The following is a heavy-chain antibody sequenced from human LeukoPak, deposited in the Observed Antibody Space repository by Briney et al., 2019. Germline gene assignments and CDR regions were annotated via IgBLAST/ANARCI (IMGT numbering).Heavy chain of an antibody. CDR1: GFTFNSYG. D-gene: IGHD3-3*01. Sequence: GGSLRLSCAASGFTFNSYGMSWVRQAPGKGLEWVSAISGSGGNTYYADSVKGRFTISRDNSKNMLYLQMSSLRADDTAVYYCAKVIFGVATPEGPDYWGQGTLVTVSS. V-gene: IGHV3-23*01. CDR2: ISGSGGNT. J-gene: IGHJ4*02. CDR3: AKVIFGVATPEGPDY.